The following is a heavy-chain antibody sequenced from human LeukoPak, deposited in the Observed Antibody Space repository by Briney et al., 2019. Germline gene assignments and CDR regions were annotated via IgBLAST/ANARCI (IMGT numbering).Heavy chain of an antibody. D-gene: IGHD6-13*01. V-gene: IGHV1-2*02. CDR3: TTDQVYSSSGYGRFGRGWFDP. Sequence: GASVKVSCKASGYTFTGYYMHWVRQAPGQGLEWMGWINPNSGSTNYAEKVKGRVTITRDTSMSTAYMELSRLRSDDTAVYYCTTDQVYSSSGYGRFGRGWFDPWGQGTLVTVSS. J-gene: IGHJ5*02. CDR1: GYTFTGYY. CDR2: INPNSGST.